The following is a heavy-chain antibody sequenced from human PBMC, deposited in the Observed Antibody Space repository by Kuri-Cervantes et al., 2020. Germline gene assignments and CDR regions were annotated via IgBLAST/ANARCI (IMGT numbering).Heavy chain of an antibody. Sequence: ESLKISCAVYGGSFSGYYWSWIRQPPGKGLEWIGEINHSGSTNYNPSLKSRVTISLDTSKNQFFLKLTSVTAADAAMYYCARRRGGSGGPIDYWGQGTLVTVSS. CDR1: GGSFSGYY. V-gene: IGHV4-34*01. D-gene: IGHD2-15*01. CDR3: ARRRGGSGGPIDY. CDR2: INHSGST. J-gene: IGHJ4*02.